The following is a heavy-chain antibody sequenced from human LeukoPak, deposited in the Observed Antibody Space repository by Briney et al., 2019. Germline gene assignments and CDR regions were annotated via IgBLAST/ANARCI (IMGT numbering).Heavy chain of an antibody. Sequence: GGSLRLSCAASGFTFSSYAMHWVRQAPGKGLEWVAVVSYDGSNKYYADSVKGRFTISRDNSKNTLYLQMNSLRAEDTAVYYCAREPRIAVAGRYYFDYWGQGTLVTVSS. V-gene: IGHV3-30-3*01. CDR2: VSYDGSNK. CDR1: GFTFSSYA. CDR3: AREPRIAVAGRYYFDY. D-gene: IGHD6-19*01. J-gene: IGHJ4*02.